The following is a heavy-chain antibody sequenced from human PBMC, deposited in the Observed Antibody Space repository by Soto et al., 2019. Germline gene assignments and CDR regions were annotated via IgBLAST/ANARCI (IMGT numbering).Heavy chain of an antibody. Sequence: SETLSLTCSVSGGSINNSTSFWGWLRQSPGKGLEWIATINYRWPAEYNPSLKSRVTISVDRSRNVLSLQMNYVTAPDTAVYYCAREGSHSAYNFAIGIQLWSFDRWGQGLPVTVSS. V-gene: IGHV4-39*02. CDR1: GGSINNSTSF. CDR3: AREGSHSAYNFAIGIQLWSFDR. J-gene: IGHJ5*02. CDR2: INYRWPA. D-gene: IGHD1-1*01.